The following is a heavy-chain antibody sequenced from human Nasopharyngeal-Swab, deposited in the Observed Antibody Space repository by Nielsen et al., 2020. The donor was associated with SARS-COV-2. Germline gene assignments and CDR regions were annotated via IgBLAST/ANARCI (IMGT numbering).Heavy chain of an antibody. V-gene: IGHV3-23*01. Sequence: GESLKISCAASGFTFSSHAMSWVRQAPGKGLEWVSAITGSGAGTYYADSVKGRFTISRDNSKNTLHLQMNSLRAEDTALYYCAKATTRSAFDIWGQGTMVTVSS. J-gene: IGHJ3*02. CDR2: ITGSGAGT. CDR3: AKATTRSAFDI. CDR1: GFTFSSHA. D-gene: IGHD1-7*01.